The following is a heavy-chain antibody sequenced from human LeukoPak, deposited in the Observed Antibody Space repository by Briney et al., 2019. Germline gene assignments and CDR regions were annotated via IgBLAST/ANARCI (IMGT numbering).Heavy chain of an antibody. CDR2: ISYTGST. CDR3: ARAANYYDRLFQH. Sequence: SETLSPTCTVSGGSISGYYWSWIRQPPGKGLEWIGYISYTGSTYYNPSLKSRVTISVDTSNNQFSLKVTSVSAADTAVYYCARAANYYDRLFQHWGQGTLVTVSS. V-gene: IGHV4-59*01. D-gene: IGHD3-22*01. CDR1: GGSISGYY. J-gene: IGHJ1*01.